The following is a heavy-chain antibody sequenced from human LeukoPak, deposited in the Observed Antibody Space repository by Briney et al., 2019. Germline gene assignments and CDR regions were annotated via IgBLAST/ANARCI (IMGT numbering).Heavy chain of an antibody. V-gene: IGHV4-39*01. CDR3: ARQVAGVIAT. D-gene: IGHD3-16*02. CDR2: IYYSGST. CDR1: GGSISSSSYY. J-gene: IGHJ5*02. Sequence: PSETLSLTCTVSGGSISSSSYYWGWIRQPPGKGLEWIGSIYYSGSTYYNPSLKSRVTISVDTSKNQFSLKLSSVTAADTAVYYCARQVAGVIATWGQGTLVTVSS.